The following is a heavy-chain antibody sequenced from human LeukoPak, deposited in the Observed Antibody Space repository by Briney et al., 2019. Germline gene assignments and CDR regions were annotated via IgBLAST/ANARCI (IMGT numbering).Heavy chain of an antibody. D-gene: IGHD3-22*01. Sequence: SETLSLTCAVYGGSFSGYYWSWIRHPPRKGLEWIGEINHSGSTNYNPSLKSRVTISVDTSKNQFSLKLSSVTAADTAVYYCAREDRGVVVITTLDAFDIWGQGTMVTVSS. CDR3: AREDRGVVVITTLDAFDI. CDR2: INHSGST. V-gene: IGHV4-34*01. CDR1: GGSFSGYY. J-gene: IGHJ3*02.